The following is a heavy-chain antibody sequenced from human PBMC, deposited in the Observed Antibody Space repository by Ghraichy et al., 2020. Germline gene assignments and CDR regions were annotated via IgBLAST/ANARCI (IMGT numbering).Heavy chain of an antibody. Sequence: GGSLRLSCAASGFTFSSYAMSWVRQAPGKGLEWVSAISGSGGSTYYADSVKGRFTISRDNSKNTLYLQMNSLRAEDTAVYYCAKDSAVVVVAATSMDVWGQGTTVTVSS. D-gene: IGHD2-15*01. CDR1: GFTFSSYA. CDR3: AKDSAVVVVAATSMDV. J-gene: IGHJ6*02. CDR2: ISGSGGST. V-gene: IGHV3-23*01.